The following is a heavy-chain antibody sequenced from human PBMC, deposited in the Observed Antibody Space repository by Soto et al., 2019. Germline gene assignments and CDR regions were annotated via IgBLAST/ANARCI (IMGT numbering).Heavy chain of an antibody. V-gene: IGHV1-18*04. D-gene: IGHD6-19*01. CDR2: ISGYNGNT. CDR1: GYTIHSYG. Sequence: QVQLVQSGAEVKKPGASVKVSCKASGYTIHSYGISWVRQAPGQGLEWMGTISGYNGNTNYAQKLQGRVTMTTDTSTSTAYMELRSLRSDDTALYYCAIEISSGWANWFDPWGQGTLVTVSS. CDR3: AIEISSGWANWFDP. J-gene: IGHJ5*02.